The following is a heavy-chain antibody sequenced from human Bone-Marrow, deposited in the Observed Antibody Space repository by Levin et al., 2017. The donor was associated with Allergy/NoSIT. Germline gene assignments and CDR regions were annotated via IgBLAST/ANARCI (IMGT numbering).Heavy chain of an antibody. CDR3: ARTQVPATMGAFDM. CDR1: GGSISGYY. Sequence: SETLSLTCTVSGGSISGYYWSWIRQSAGKGLEWIGRIHTNGNTNQNPSLRSRVTLSVDTSKSQFSLKLSSATAGDTAVYYCARTQVPATMGAFDMWGQGTMVTVSS. CDR2: IHTNGNT. D-gene: IGHD2-2*01. V-gene: IGHV4-4*07. J-gene: IGHJ3*02.